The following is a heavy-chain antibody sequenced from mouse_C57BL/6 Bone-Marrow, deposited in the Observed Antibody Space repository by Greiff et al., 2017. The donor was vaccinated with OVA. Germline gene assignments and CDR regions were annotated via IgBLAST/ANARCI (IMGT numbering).Heavy chain of an antibody. J-gene: IGHJ3*01. D-gene: IGHD2-3*01. Sequence: VQGVESGAELVRPGASVTLSCKASGYTFTDYEMHWVKQTPVHGLEWIGALDPETGGTAYNQKFKGKAILTADKSSSTAYMELRSLTSEDSAVYYCTSYDGYYVAWFAYWGQGTLVTVSA. CDR3: TSYDGYYVAWFAY. CDR2: LDPETGGT. V-gene: IGHV1-15*01. CDR1: GYTFTDYE.